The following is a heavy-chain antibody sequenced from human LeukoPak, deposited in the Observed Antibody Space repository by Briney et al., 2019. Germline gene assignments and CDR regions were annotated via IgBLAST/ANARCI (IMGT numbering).Heavy chain of an antibody. CDR2: ISGSGGST. CDR1: GFTFSSYA. CDR3: ARDGSRGNLVTAPDY. V-gene: IGHV3-23*01. D-gene: IGHD2-21*02. Sequence: GGSLRLSCAASGFTFSSYAMSWVRQAPGKGLEWVSTISGSGGSTYYADSVKGRFTISRDNSKNTLYLQMNSLRAEDTAVYYCARDGSRGNLVTAPDYWGQGTLVTVSS. J-gene: IGHJ4*02.